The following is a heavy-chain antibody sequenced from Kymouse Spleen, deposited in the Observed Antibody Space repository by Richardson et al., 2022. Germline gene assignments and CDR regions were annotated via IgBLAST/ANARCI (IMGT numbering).Heavy chain of an antibody. CDR1: GGSVSSGSYY. CDR3: ARGYYYDSSGYYSNWFDP. J-gene: IGHJ5*02. Sequence: QVQLQESGPGLVKPSETLSLTCTVSGGSVSSGSYYWSWIRQPPGKGLEWIGYIYYSGSTNYNPSLKSRVTISVDTSKNQFSLKLSSVTAADTAVYYCARGYYYDSSGYYSNWFDPWGQGTLVTVSS. V-gene: IGHV4-61*01. D-gene: IGHD3-22*01. CDR2: IYYSGST.